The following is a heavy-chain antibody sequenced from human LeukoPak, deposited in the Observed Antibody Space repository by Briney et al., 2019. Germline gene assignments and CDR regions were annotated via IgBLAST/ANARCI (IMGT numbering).Heavy chain of an antibody. CDR1: GLTFSSYA. D-gene: IGHD6-19*01. Sequence: GGSLRLSCAATGLTFSSYAMSLVRQAPGKGLEWVSAISGSGGSTYYADSVKGRFTISRDNSKNTLYLQMNSLRAEDTAVYYCAKDQDSSGWYWGQGTLVTVSS. CDR3: AKDQDSSGWY. J-gene: IGHJ4*02. CDR2: ISGSGGST. V-gene: IGHV3-23*01.